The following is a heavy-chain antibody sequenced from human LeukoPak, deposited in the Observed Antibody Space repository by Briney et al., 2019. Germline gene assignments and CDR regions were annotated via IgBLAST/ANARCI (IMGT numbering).Heavy chain of an antibody. CDR2: ISYDGSNK. D-gene: IGHD1-1*01. J-gene: IGHJ4*02. V-gene: IGHV3-30*18. CDR3: AKLGTGTEVDY. CDR1: GFTFSSYG. Sequence: GRSLRLSCAASGFTFSSYGMHWVRQAPGKGLEGVAVISYDGSNKYYADSVKGRFTISRDNSKNTLYLQMNSLRAEDTAVYYCAKLGTGTEVDYWGQGTLVTVSS.